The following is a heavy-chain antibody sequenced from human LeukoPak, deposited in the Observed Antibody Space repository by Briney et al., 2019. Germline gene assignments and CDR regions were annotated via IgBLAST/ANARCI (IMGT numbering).Heavy chain of an antibody. D-gene: IGHD5-12*01. V-gene: IGHV3-64D*09. J-gene: IGHJ4*02. CDR2: ISSNGGST. Sequence: GGSLRLSCSASGFTFSSYAMHWVRQAPGKGLEYVSAISSNGGSTYYADSVKGRFTISRDNSKNTLYLQMSSLRAEDTAVYYCARDAYSGYDSYYFDYWGQGTLVTVSS. CDR1: GFTFSSYA. CDR3: ARDAYSGYDSYYFDY.